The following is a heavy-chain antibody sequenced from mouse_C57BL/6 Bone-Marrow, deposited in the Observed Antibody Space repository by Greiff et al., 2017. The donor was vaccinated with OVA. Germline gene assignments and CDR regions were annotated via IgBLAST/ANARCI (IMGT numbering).Heavy chain of an antibody. J-gene: IGHJ4*01. CDR1: GYSFTDYN. D-gene: IGHD1-1*01. V-gene: IGHV1-39*01. CDR2: INPNYGTT. CDR3: ARDYYGSRLGAMDY. Sequence: LVESGPELVKPGASVKISCKASGYSFTDYNMNWVKQSNGKSLEWIGVINPNYGTTSYNQKFKGKATLTVDQSSSTAYMQLNSLTSEDSAVYYCARDYYGSRLGAMDYWGQGTSVTVSS.